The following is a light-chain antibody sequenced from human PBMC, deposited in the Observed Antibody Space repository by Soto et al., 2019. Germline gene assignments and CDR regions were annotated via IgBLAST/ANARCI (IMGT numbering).Light chain of an antibody. CDR2: AAS. J-gene: IGKJ1*01. CDR3: QQANSFPPWT. V-gene: IGKV1-12*01. Sequence: DIQMTQSPSSVSASVGDRVTITCRASPGISSWLAWYQQKPGKAPKLLIYAASSLQSGVPSRFSGSGSGTDFTLTISSLQPEDFATYYCQQANSFPPWTFGQGTKVDIK. CDR1: PGISSW.